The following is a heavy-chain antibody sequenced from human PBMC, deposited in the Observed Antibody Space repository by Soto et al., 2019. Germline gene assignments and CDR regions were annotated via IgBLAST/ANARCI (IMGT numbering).Heavy chain of an antibody. CDR2: LSGSGATT. D-gene: IGHD3-3*01. V-gene: IGHV3-23*01. Sequence: GGSLRLSCAASGFTLSSYAMSWVRQAPGKGLEWVSGLSGSGATTYYANSVKGRFTISEDSSKNTLYLQMDSLRAEDTAVYYCAKDGATYYYFSSGIGGYYYYMDVWGKGAPVTVSS. CDR3: AKDGATYYYFSSGIGGYYYYMDV. J-gene: IGHJ6*03. CDR1: GFTLSSYA.